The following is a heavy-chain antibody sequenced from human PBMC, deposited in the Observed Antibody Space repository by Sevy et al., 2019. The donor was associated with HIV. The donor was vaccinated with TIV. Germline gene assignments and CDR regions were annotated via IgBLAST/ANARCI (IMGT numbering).Heavy chain of an antibody. D-gene: IGHD1-26*01. Sequence: EGSLRLSCAASGFTFSGSAMHWVRQASGKELEWVGRIRSNANSYATAYAASVKGRFTISRDDSKNTAYLQMNSLKTEYTAVYYCTRVARSGIYLLENYGMDVWGQGTTVTVSS. CDR2: IRSNANSYAT. CDR3: TRVARSGIYLLENYGMDV. J-gene: IGHJ6*02. V-gene: IGHV3-73*01. CDR1: GFTFSGSA.